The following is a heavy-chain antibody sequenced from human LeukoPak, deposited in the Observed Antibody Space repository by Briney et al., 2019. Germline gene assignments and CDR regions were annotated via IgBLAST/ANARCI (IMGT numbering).Heavy chain of an antibody. V-gene: IGHV4-34*01. Sequence: PSETLSLTCAVYGGSFSGYYWSWIRQPPGKGLEWIGEINHSGSTNYNPSLKSRVTISVDTSKNQFSLKLSSVTAADTAVYYCARVKTAAGSYYFDYWGQGIPVTVSS. CDR2: INHSGST. D-gene: IGHD6-13*01. J-gene: IGHJ4*02. CDR3: ARVKTAAGSYYFDY. CDR1: GGSFSGYY.